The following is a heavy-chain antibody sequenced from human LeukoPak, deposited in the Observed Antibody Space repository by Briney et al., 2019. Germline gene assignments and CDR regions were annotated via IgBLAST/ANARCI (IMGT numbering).Heavy chain of an antibody. CDR1: GGSISSSSYY. Sequence: SETLSLTCTVSGGSISSSSYYWGWIRQPPGKGLEWIGSIYYSGSTYYNPSLKSRVTISVDTSKNQFSLKLSSVTAADTAVYYCARGVGLDPLYYMDVWGKGTTVTVSS. CDR2: IYYSGST. V-gene: IGHV4-39*01. D-gene: IGHD3-10*01. CDR3: ARGVGLDPLYYMDV. J-gene: IGHJ6*03.